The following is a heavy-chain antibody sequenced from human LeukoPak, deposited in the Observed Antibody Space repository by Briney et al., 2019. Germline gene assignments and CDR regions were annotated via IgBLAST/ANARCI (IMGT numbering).Heavy chain of an antibody. CDR2: ISSRSRTT. CDR3: ARHSQQLVFSPFDY. D-gene: IGHD6-6*01. J-gene: IGHJ4*02. CDR1: GFTFSDSF. Sequence: GGSLRLSCGASGFTFSDSFMSWIRQAPGKGLAGIAYISSRSRTTHYADSVKGRFTISRDNAKSSLFLQMDSLRAEDTAVYYCARHSQQLVFSPFDYWGQGSVVTVSS. V-gene: IGHV3-11*01.